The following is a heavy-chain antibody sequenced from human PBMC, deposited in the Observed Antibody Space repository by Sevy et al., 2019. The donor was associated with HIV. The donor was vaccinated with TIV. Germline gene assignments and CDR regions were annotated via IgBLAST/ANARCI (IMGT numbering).Heavy chain of an antibody. J-gene: IGHJ4*02. V-gene: IGHV4-59*08. CDR3: AGENAWGRGYS. D-gene: IGHD1-26*01. CDR2: IYYNGHI. CDR1: GGSLTSLY. Sequence: SETLSLTCTVSGGSLTSLYWNWIRQPPGKGLEWIANIYYNGHINYNPSFKTLITLSLDTSKNQFSLRLSSVTAADTAMYYCAGENAWGRGYSWGQGTLVTVSS.